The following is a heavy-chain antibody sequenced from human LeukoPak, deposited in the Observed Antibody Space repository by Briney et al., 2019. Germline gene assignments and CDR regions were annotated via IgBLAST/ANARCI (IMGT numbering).Heavy chain of an antibody. D-gene: IGHD4-17*01. CDR1: GFTFSSYA. V-gene: IGHV3-23*01. CDR2: ISGSGGST. J-gene: IGHJ4*02. CDR3: ATWPTVTTSSAFDY. Sequence: GGSLRLSCAASGFTFSSYAMSWVRQAPGKGLEWVSAISGSGGSTYYADSVKGRFTISRDNSKNALYLQMNSLRAEDTAVYYCATWPTVTTSSAFDYWGQGTLVTVSS.